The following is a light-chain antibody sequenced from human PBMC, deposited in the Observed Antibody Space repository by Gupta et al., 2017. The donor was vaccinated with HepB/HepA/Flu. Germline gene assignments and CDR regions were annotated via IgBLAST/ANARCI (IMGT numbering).Light chain of an antibody. Sequence: EIVMTQSPLSLPVTPGEPASISCKSSQSLLYSDGYNYVHWYLQRPGQSPQLLLYVTSNRASGVPDRFSGSASGTDFTLKISRVEAEDVGVYYCRQGLQAPLTFGGGTKFEIK. CDR2: VTS. J-gene: IGKJ4*01. CDR1: QSLLYSDGYNY. V-gene: IGKV2-28*01. CDR3: RQGLQAPLT.